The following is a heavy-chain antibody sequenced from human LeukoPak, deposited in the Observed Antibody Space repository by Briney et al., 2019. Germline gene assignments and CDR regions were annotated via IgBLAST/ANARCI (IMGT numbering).Heavy chain of an antibody. CDR2: VFNSGTT. CDR3: ARRFRVGDIHVDAFDM. J-gene: IGHJ3*02. Sequence: SETLYLTCTVSGGSISCHYWRWIRQPPGRGLEWIGYVFNSGTTDQTPSLKGRVTISLDSSKNHVSLKLTCVTAADTAVYYCARRFRVGDIHVDAFDMWGQGTMVTVSS. CDR1: GGSISCHY. D-gene: IGHD1-26*01. V-gene: IGHV4-59*11.